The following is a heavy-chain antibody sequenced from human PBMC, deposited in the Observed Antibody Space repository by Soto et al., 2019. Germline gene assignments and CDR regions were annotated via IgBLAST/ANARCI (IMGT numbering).Heavy chain of an antibody. CDR3: AREFAASTVVLSYYYYMDV. V-gene: IGHV3-21*01. D-gene: IGHD4-4*01. J-gene: IGHJ6*03. Sequence: GGSLRLSCAASGFTFSSYSMNWVRQAPGKGLEWVSSISSSSSYIYYADSVKGRFTISRDNAKNSLYLQMNSLRAEDTAVYYCAREFAASTVVLSYYYYMDVWGKGTTVTVSS. CDR1: GFTFSSYS. CDR2: ISSSSSYI.